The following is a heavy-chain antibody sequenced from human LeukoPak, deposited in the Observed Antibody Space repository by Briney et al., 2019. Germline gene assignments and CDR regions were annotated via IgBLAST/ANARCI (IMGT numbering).Heavy chain of an antibody. CDR1: GYTFTSYY. Sequence: ASVKVSCKASGYTFTSYYMHWVRQAPGQVLEWMGIINPGGRSTTYAQKFQGRVTLTRDTSTSTVYMELSSLRSEDTAVYYCARDGGGVSAPGGYWGQGTLVTVSS. CDR2: INPGGRST. J-gene: IGHJ4*02. D-gene: IGHD3-16*01. CDR3: ARDGGGVSAPGGY. V-gene: IGHV1-46*01.